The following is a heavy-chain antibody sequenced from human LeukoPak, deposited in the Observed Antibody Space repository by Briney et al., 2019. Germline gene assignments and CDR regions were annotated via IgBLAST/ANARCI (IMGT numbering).Heavy chain of an antibody. CDR1: GGSISSHY. CDR3: ARRTGP. V-gene: IGHV4-59*11. J-gene: IGHJ5*02. Sequence: SETLSLTCTDSGGSISSHYWSWIRQPPGKGLEWIGYIYYSGSTNYNPSLKSRVTISVDTSKNQFSLKLSSVTAADTAVYYCARRTGPWGQGTLVTVSS. D-gene: IGHD1-1*01. CDR2: IYYSGST.